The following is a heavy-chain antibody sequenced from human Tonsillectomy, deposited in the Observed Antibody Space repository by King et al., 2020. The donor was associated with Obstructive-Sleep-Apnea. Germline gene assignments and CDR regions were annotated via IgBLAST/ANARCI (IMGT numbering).Heavy chain of an antibody. J-gene: IGHJ4*02. CDR2: IYYSGST. CDR3: ARVSYYDSIGYYYYFDY. V-gene: IGHV4-39*07. Sequence: QLQESGPGLVKPSETLSLTCTVSGGSISSSSYYWGWIRQPPGKGLEWIGSIYYSGSTYYNPSLKSRVTISVDTSKNQFSLKLSSVTAADTSVYYCARVSYYDSIGYYYYFDYWGQGTLVTVSS. D-gene: IGHD3-22*01. CDR1: GGSISSSSYY.